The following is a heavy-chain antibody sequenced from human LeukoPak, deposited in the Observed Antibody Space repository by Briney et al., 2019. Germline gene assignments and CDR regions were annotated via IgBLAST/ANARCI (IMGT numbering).Heavy chain of an antibody. CDR3: VRGDKYSYSYGWWDY. CDR2: INPNNGDT. V-gene: IGHV1-2*06. Sequence: GASVKVSCKASGYTFTGYYIHWLRQAPGQGLEWMGRINPNNGDTNFAQKFQGRVTMTRDTSISTAYMELSSLTSDDTAVYYCVRGDKYSYSYGWWDYWGQGTLVTVSS. J-gene: IGHJ4*02. CDR1: GYTFTGYY. D-gene: IGHD5-18*01.